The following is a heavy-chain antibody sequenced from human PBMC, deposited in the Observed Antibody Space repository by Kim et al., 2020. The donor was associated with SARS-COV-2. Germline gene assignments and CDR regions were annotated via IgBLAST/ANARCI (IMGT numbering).Heavy chain of an antibody. Sequence: GGSLRLSCAASGFTFSSYGMHWVCQAPGKGLEWVAVISYDGSNKYYADSVKGRFTISRDNSKNTLYLQMNSLRAEDTAVYYCATLGDSSGYYYETLDYWGQGTLVTVSS. D-gene: IGHD3-22*01. CDR1: GFTFSSYG. V-gene: IGHV3-30*03. CDR3: ATLGDSSGYYYETLDY. J-gene: IGHJ4*02. CDR2: ISYDGSNK.